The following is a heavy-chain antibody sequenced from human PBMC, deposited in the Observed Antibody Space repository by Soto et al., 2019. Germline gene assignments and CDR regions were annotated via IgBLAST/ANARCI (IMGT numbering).Heavy chain of an antibody. Sequence: GESLKISCKGLGNSFNNWIGWVRQKPGKGLEWMAMIYPGDSDTRDSPSFQGQVTISADKSTSTAYLQWSNLKASDTAMYYCARRRSSTAFDIWGQGTMVTVSS. V-gene: IGHV5-51*01. CDR2: IYPGDSDT. CDR1: GNSFNNW. CDR3: ARRRSSTAFDI. J-gene: IGHJ3*02. D-gene: IGHD2-2*01.